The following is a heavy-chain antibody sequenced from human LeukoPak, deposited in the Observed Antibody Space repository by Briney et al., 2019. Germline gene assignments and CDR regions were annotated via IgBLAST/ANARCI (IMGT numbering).Heavy chain of an antibody. D-gene: IGHD3-3*01. V-gene: IGHV4-59*01. CDR3: AREGHYDFWSGYHIYFDY. CDR1: GGSISSYY. J-gene: IGHJ4*02. CDR2: IYYSGST. Sequence: PSETLSLTCTVSGGSISSYYWSWIRQPPGKGLEWIGYIYYSGSTNYNPSLKSRVTISVDTSKNQFSLKLSSVTAADTAVYYCAREGHYDFWSGYHIYFDYWGQGTLVTVSS.